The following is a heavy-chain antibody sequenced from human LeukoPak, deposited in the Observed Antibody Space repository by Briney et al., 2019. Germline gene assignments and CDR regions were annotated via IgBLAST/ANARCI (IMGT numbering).Heavy chain of an antibody. D-gene: IGHD4-23*01. Sequence: ASVKASCKASGYTFTNNYLHWVRQAPGQGLEWMGMIYPRDGSTSYAQNFQGRVTMTTDTSTSTAYMELRSLRSDDTAVYYCARDPNSDYGGNPPLDYWGQGTLVTVSS. CDR2: IYPRDGST. CDR3: ARDPNSDYGGNPPLDY. V-gene: IGHV1-46*01. J-gene: IGHJ4*02. CDR1: GYTFTNNY.